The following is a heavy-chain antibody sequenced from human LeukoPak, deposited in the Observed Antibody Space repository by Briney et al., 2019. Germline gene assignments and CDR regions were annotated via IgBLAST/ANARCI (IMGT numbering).Heavy chain of an antibody. V-gene: IGHV3-74*01. D-gene: IGHD3-16*01. CDR1: GFTFSSHW. CDR3: ARDALGGRTKFDS. Sequence: TGGSLRLSCVASGFTFSSHWMHWVRQVPGKELMWVSRINGDGSRIHYGDSVKGRFTISRDNAKNTLYLQMTSLRGDDTAIYFCARDALGGRTKFDSWGHGSLVTVSS. J-gene: IGHJ4*01. CDR2: INGDGSRI.